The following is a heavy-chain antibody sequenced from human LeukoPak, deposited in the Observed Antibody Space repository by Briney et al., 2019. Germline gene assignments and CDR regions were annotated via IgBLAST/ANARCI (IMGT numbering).Heavy chain of an antibody. J-gene: IGHJ6*02. D-gene: IGHD3-10*01. CDR2: INPSGSVK. CDR1: GFTFSTYW. V-gene: IGHV3-7*01. Sequence: GGSLRLSCAASGFTFSTYWMNWARQAPGKGLEWVASINPSGSVKYYVNSVKGRFTISRDNAKNSLYLQMTSLGAEDTAVYYCVRGGFGHAMDVWGQGTTVTVSS. CDR3: VRGGFGHAMDV.